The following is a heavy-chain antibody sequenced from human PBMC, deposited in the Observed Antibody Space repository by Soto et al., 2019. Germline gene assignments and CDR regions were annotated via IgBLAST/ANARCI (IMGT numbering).Heavy chain of an antibody. V-gene: IGHV1-18*01. J-gene: IGHJ5*02. D-gene: IGHD2-2*01. CDR3: ARESSNCSSTSCYSTSLNWFDP. CDR1: GYTFTSYD. CDR2: ISAYNGNT. Sequence: ASVKVSCKASGYTFTSYDISWVRQAPGQGLEWMGWISAYNGNTNYAQKLQGRVTMTTDTSTSTAYMVLRSLRSDDTAVYYCARESSNCSSTSCYSTSLNWFDPWGQGTLVTVSS.